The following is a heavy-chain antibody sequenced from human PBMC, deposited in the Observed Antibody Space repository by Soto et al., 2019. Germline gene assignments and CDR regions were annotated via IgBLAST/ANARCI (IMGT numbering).Heavy chain of an antibody. CDR2: ISGSGGST. V-gene: IGHV3-23*01. CDR1: VFTFSSYA. J-gene: IGHJ6*01. D-gene: IGHD2-2*01. Sequence: GGSLRLSCAASVFTFSSYAMSWVRQSPGKWLEWVSAISGSGGSTYYADSVKGRFTISRDNSKNTLYLQMNSLRAEDTAVYYCASRYCSSTSCSYYYYGMEVWGQGTTVSVSS. CDR3: ASRYCSSTSCSYYYYGMEV.